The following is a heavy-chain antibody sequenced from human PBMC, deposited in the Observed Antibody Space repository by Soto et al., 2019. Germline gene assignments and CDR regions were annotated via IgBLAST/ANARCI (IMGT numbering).Heavy chain of an antibody. V-gene: IGHV1-18*01. Sequence: QVQLVQSGAEVKKPGDSVRVSCKASGYTFTSHGIGWVRQAPGQGLEWMGWISANNGNTKYAQKVQGRVTMTTDASTSTAYMELRSLRSDDAAVYYCARDGYFDHWGQGTLVTVSS. CDR3: ARDGYFDH. CDR2: ISANNGNT. J-gene: IGHJ4*02. CDR1: GYTFTSHG.